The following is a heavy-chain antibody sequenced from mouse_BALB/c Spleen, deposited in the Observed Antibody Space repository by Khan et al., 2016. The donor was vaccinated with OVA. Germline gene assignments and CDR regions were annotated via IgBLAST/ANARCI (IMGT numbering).Heavy chain of an antibody. V-gene: IGHV9-1*02. D-gene: IGHD6-2*01. CDR2: INTYTGEP. J-gene: IGHJ1*03. CDR3: ARISSYWYSDV. CDR1: GYTFTNYG. Sequence: QIQLVQSGPELKKPGETVKISCKASGYTFTNYGMNWVKQAPGKGLKWMGWINTYTGEPTYADDFKGRFVFSLETSASTAYLQIGNLKNEEMTTYFSARISSYWYSDVWGTGTTVTVSS.